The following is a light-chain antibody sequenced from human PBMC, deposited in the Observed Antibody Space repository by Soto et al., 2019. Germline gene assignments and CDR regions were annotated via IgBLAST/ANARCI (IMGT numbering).Light chain of an antibody. CDR2: EVP. CDR3: SSYSSSSALDVL. Sequence: QSALAQPASVSGSPGQSITISCAGTRSDIGGYNYVSWYRQFPGKAPQLIIYEVPNRPSGVSPRFSGSKSGSTASLTISGLQPEDEAEYYCSSYSSSSALDVLFGGGTKVTVL. CDR1: RSDIGGYNY. J-gene: IGLJ2*01. V-gene: IGLV2-14*01.